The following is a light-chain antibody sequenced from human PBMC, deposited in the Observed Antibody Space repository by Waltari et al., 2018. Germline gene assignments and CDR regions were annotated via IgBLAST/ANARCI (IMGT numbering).Light chain of an antibody. CDR1: QSVSSN. Sequence: EIVMTQSPATLSVSPGERATLSCRASQSVSSNIAWYQQKRGQAPRLLIYGASTRSTGIPARFSGSGSGTEFTLTISSMQSEDFAVYYCQQYNNWPLTVGGGTKVEIK. J-gene: IGKJ4*01. CDR2: GAS. V-gene: IGKV3-15*01. CDR3: QQYNNWPLT.